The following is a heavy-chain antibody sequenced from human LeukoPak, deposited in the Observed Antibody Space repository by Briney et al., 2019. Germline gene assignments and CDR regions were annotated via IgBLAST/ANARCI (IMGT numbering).Heavy chain of an antibody. CDR2: IIPIFGTA. CDR3: ASSRPKYYYDSSGYYLGY. D-gene: IGHD3-22*01. Sequence: SVKVSCTASGGTFSSYAISWVRQAPGQGLEWMGGIIPIFGTANYAQKFQGRVTITADESTSTAYMELSSLRSEDTAVYYCASSRPKYYYDSSGYYLGYWGQGTLVTVSS. J-gene: IGHJ4*02. CDR1: GGTFSSYA. V-gene: IGHV1-69*13.